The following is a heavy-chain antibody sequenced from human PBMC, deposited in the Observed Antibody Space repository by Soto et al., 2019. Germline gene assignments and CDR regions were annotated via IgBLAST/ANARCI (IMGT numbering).Heavy chain of an antibody. V-gene: IGHV4-39*01. D-gene: IGHD2-15*01. CDR2: FYYSGST. CDR3: ARLYGGSLFDY. CDR1: GGSISSSSYY. Sequence: QLQLQESGPGLVKPSETLSLTCTVSGGSISSSSYYWGWIRQPPGKGLEWIGSFYYSGSTYYNPSLKCRVTLSVDTPKIQFSLNLSSVTAAHTAAYYCARLYGGSLFDYWGKGTLVTVSS. J-gene: IGHJ4*02.